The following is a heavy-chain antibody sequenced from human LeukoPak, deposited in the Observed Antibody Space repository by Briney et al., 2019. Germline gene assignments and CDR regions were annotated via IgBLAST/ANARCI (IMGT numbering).Heavy chain of an antibody. V-gene: IGHV3-23*01. CDR2: ISGGSGST. Sequence: GGPLRLSCAASGFPFSRYAMSWVGQAPGKGLKWVSTISGGSGSTYYADSVKGRFTISGDISRDTLYLQMNSLRAEDTAVYYCANFPLLVLPTTTSGHWFDPWGQGTLVTVSS. J-gene: IGHJ5*02. CDR1: GFPFSRYA. CDR3: ANFPLLVLPTTTSGHWFDP. D-gene: IGHD2-2*01.